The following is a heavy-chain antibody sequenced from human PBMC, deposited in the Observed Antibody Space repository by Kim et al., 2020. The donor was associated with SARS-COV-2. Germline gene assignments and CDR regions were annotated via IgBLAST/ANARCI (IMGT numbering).Heavy chain of an antibody. D-gene: IGHD6-13*01. J-gene: IGHJ4*02. Sequence: SETLSLTCTVSGGSISSYYWSWIRQPPGKGLEWIGYIYYSGSTNYNPSLKSRVTISVDTSKNQFSLKLSSVTAADTAVYYCARSEYSSSWYEYWGQGTLVTVSS. CDR3: ARSEYSSSWYEY. CDR2: IYYSGST. V-gene: IGHV4-59*01. CDR1: GGSISSYY.